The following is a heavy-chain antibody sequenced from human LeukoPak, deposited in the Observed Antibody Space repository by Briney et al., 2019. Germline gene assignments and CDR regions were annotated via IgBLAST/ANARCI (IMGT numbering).Heavy chain of an antibody. D-gene: IGHD3-22*01. J-gene: IGHJ4*02. Sequence: ASVKVSCKASGYTFTSYDINWVRQATGQGLGWMGWMNPNSGNTGYAQKFQGRVTMTRNTSISTAYMELSSLRSEDTAVYYCARVVYDSSGYWDYFDYWGQGTLVTVSS. CDR3: ARVVYDSSGYWDYFDY. CDR2: MNPNSGNT. V-gene: IGHV1-8*01. CDR1: GYTFTSYD.